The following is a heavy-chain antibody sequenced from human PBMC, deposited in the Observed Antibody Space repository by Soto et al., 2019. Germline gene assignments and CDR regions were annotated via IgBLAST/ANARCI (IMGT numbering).Heavy chain of an antibody. Sequence: QEQLQQSGPGLVKPSQTLSLTCAISGDSVSKNSATWNCIRQSPARGLEWLGRTYYRSKWYNDYAVSVKSRITINPDTSKNQFSLQLNSVTPEDTAVYYCARGSLRGGNWYFDLWGRGTLVTVSS. CDR3: ARGSLRGGNWYFDL. D-gene: IGHD3-16*01. J-gene: IGHJ2*01. CDR2: TYYRSKWYN. CDR1: GDSVSKNSAT. V-gene: IGHV6-1*01.